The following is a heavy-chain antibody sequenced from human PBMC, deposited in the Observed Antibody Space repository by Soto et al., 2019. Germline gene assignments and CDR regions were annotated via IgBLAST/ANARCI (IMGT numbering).Heavy chain of an antibody. D-gene: IGHD1-26*01. CDR2: IMPIFGTA. J-gene: IGHJ6*02. CDR1: GYTFSTYG. CDR3: ARDREQRGVAVNYGMDV. Sequence: QVQLVQSGAEMKKPGSSVKVSCKASGYTFSTYGVSWVRQAPGQGLEWMVGIMPIFGTAKYAQKFQGRVTITADESTSTAYMEMSSLISEDTADYYCARDREQRGVAVNYGMDVWGQGTTVIVSS. V-gene: IGHV1-69*01.